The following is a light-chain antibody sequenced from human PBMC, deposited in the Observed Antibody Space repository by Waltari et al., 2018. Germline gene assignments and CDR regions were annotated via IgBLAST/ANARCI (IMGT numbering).Light chain of an antibody. V-gene: IGKV4-1*01. CDR1: QSILYTSNDKNY. J-gene: IGKJ5*01. CDR3: QQYFNSPIA. CDR2: WAS. Sequence: DIVMTQSPDSLLVSLGERATISCNSSQSILYTSNDKNYLAWYQQKVGQPPRFLVPWASIREYGVPDRFRGSGSGTDCTRTISNLQPEDVAFYWCQQYFNSPIAFGQGTRLEIK.